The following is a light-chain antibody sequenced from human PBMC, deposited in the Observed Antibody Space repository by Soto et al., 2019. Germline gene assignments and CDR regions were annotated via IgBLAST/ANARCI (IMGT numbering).Light chain of an antibody. CDR2: EVS. V-gene: IGLV2-23*02. CDR1: SSDVGNYN. CDR3: CSYAAISTYV. Sequence: QSALTQPASVSGSPGQSITISCTGTSSDVGNYNVSWYQQHPGKAPKVLIYEVSKGPSEKSNRFSASKSGNTATLTISGLQAEDEADYYCCSYAAISTYVFGTGTKVTVL. J-gene: IGLJ1*01.